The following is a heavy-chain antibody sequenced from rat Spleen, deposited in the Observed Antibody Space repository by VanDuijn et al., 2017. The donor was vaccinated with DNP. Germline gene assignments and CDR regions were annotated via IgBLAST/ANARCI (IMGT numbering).Heavy chain of an antibody. CDR2: LSTGGDKS. CDR3: ARHEDYSSYVYGFAY. V-gene: IGHV5S13*01. D-gene: IGHD1-2*01. CDR1: GFTFSNYA. Sequence: EVHLVESGGGLVQPGRSLKLSCAASGFTFSNYAMAWVRQAPTKGLEWVASLSTGGDKSAYRDSVKVRFIIFRDDAKNTQYLQMDSLRSEDTATYYCARHEDYSSYVYGFAYWGQGTLVTVSS. J-gene: IGHJ3*01.